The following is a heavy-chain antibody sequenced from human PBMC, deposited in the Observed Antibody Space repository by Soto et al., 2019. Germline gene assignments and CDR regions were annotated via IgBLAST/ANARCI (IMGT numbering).Heavy chain of an antibody. Sequence: QVQLQESGPGLVMPSETLSLTCTVSGDSVSSSSNYWGWIRQPPGKGLEYIGSDYYSGTTNYKPPHKRRITISKDTSNTQFFLKWSAGSAADTALYYCARLPQAAQLDYWGQGTLVTVS. CDR2: DYYSGTT. D-gene: IGHD2-15*01. V-gene: IGHV4-39*01. CDR3: ARLPQAAQLDY. CDR1: GDSVSSSSNY. J-gene: IGHJ4*02.